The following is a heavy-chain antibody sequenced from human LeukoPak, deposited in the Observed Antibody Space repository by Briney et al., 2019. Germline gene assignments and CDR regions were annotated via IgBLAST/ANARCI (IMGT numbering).Heavy chain of an antibody. Sequence: TGGSLRLSCAASGFTFSSYSMNWVRQAPGKGLEWVSSISSSSSYIYYADSVKGRFTISRDNSKNTLYLQMNSLRAEDTAVYYCAKDGRAAALVDPWGQGTLVTVSS. J-gene: IGHJ5*02. CDR3: AKDGRAAALVDP. CDR1: GFTFSSYS. CDR2: ISSSSSYI. V-gene: IGHV3-21*01. D-gene: IGHD2-15*01.